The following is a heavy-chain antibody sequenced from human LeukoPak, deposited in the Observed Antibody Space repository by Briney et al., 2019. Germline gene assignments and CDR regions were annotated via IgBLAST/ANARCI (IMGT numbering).Heavy chain of an antibody. CDR1: GXTSSGYG. V-gene: IGHV3-33*01. J-gene: IGHJ4*02. CDR3: ATDSGGAPFDY. D-gene: IGHD3-16*01. Sequence: GGFLRLSCAASGXTSSGYGVHWVRQAPGKGLEWVSAIWSDGTTKNYADSVKGRFTISRDNSKNTLYLQMNTLRAEDTAVYYCATDSGGAPFDYWGQGTLVTVSS. CDR2: IWSDGTTK.